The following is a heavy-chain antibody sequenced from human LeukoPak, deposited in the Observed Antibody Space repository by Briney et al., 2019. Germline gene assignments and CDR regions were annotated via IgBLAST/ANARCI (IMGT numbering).Heavy chain of an antibody. V-gene: IGHV4-38-2*01. CDR2: TFHSGSV. Sequence: SDTLSLTCVVSGYSINGGYYWGWIRQSPGKGLEWIGTTFHSGSVYYNPSLESRLTLSVDPPKNQFSLKLKSVTAADTAVYFCARMGVAHYYDSSTYFPVAFDVWGQGTMVTVSS. J-gene: IGHJ3*01. CDR3: ARMGVAHYYDSSTYFPVAFDV. D-gene: IGHD3-22*01. CDR1: GYSINGGYY.